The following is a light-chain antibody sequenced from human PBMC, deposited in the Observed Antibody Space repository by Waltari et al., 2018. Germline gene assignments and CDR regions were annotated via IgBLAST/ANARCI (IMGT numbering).Light chain of an antibody. CDR1: SFGGYHY. V-gene: IGLV2-14*01. CDR3: SSYTSSTTFVL. J-gene: IGLJ2*01. Sequence: QSALTQPASVSGSPGQSITLSCTGTSFGGYHYVSWYQLLPGKAPKVMIYDVSERPSGVSNRFSGSKSGNTASLTISGLQTEDEADYYCSSYTSSTTFVLFGGGTKLTVL. CDR2: DVS.